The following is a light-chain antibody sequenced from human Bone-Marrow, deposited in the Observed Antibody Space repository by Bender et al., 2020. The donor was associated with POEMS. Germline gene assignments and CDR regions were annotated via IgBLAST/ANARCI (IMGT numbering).Light chain of an antibody. Sequence: QSALTQPRSVSGSPGQSVTISCTGTSSDVGDYNYVSWYQQHPGKAPKLIIFEVSNRPSGVSFRFSGSKSGNTASLTVSGLQAEDEADYYCSSYASSKMLFGGGTKVTVL. CDR1: SSDVGDYNY. V-gene: IGLV2-11*01. CDR2: EVS. CDR3: SSYASSKML. J-gene: IGLJ3*02.